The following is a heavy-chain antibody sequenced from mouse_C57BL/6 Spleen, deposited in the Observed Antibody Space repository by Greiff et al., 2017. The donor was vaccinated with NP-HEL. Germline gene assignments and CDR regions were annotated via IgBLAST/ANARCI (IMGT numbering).Heavy chain of an antibody. V-gene: IGHV1-69*01. J-gene: IGHJ3*01. CDR2: IDPSDSYT. CDR3: ARGERKWFAY. CDR1: GYTFTSYW. Sequence: QVQLQQPGAELVMPGASVKLSCKASGYTFTSYWMHWVKPRPGQGLEWIGEIDPSDSYTNYNQKFKGKSTLPVDKSSSTAYMQLSSLTSDDSAVYYCARGERKWFAYWGQGTLVTVSA.